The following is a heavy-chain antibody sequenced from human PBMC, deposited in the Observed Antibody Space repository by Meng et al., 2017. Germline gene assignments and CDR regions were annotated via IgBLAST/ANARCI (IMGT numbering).Heavy chain of an antibody. CDR2: IIPIFGTA. V-gene: IGHV1-69*06. Sequence: VKRGTPGVEVKKPGSSVKVSCKASEGSFSSYAISWVRQDPGQGLEGMGGIIPIFGTANYATKFQGRVTITADKSTSTAYMALSSLRSEDTAVYYCARDSRPCGGDCPETYFDYWGQGTLVTVSS. CDR3: ARDSRPCGGDCPETYFDY. J-gene: IGHJ4*02. CDR1: EGSFSSYA. D-gene: IGHD2-21*02.